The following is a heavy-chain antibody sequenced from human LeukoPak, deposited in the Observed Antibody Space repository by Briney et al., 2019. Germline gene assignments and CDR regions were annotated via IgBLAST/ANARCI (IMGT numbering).Heavy chain of an antibody. CDR2: IYYSGST. J-gene: IGHJ4*02. CDR3: ARVFPNLRFDY. V-gene: IGHV4-59*01. CDR1: GGSISSYY. Sequence: SSETLSLTCTVSGGSISSYYWSWIRQPPGKGLEWIGYIYYSGSTNYNPSLKSRVTISVDTSKNQFSLKLSSVTAADTAVYYCARVFPNLRFDYWGQGTLVTVSS. D-gene: IGHD1-7*01.